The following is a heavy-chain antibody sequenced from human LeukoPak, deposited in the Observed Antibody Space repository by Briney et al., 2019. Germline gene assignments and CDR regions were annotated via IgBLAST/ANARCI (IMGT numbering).Heavy chain of an antibody. CDR1: GYTFTGYY. CDR3: ARSHYDILTGYYFDY. D-gene: IGHD3-9*01. CDR2: INPNSGGT. J-gene: IGHJ4*02. Sequence: GASVKVSCKASGYTFTGYYIHWVRQAPGQGLEWMGWINPNSGGTNYAQKFQGRVTMTRDTSIGTAYMELSRLRSDDTAVYYCARSHYDILTGYYFDYWGQGTLVTVSS. V-gene: IGHV1-2*02.